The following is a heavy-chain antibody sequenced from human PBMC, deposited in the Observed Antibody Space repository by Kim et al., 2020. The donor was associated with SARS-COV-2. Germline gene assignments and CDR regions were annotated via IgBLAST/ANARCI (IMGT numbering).Heavy chain of an antibody. CDR3: ARALYGDYVYYYYYGMDV. J-gene: IGHJ6*02. Sequence: SVKVSCKASGGTFSSYAISWVRQAPGQGLEWMGGIIPIFGTANYAQKFQGRVTITADESTSTAYMELSSLRSEDTAVYYCARALYGDYVYYYYYGMDVWGQRTTVTVSS. V-gene: IGHV1-69*13. D-gene: IGHD4-17*01. CDR1: GGTFSSYA. CDR2: IIPIFGTA.